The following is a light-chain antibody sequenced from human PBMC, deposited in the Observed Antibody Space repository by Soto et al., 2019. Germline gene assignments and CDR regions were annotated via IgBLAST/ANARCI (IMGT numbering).Light chain of an antibody. Sequence: EIVLTQSPATLSSSPGERATLSCRASQSVSSYVAWYQQKPGQAPRVLIYDASNRATGIPARFSGSGSGTDFTLTISRLEPEDFAVYYCQQRSDWSLTFGGGTKVDIK. CDR3: QQRSDWSLT. J-gene: IGKJ4*01. V-gene: IGKV3-11*01. CDR1: QSVSSY. CDR2: DAS.